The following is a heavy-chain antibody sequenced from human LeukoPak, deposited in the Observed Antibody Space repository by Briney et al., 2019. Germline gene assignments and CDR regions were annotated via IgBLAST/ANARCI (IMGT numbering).Heavy chain of an antibody. D-gene: IGHD2-21*02. Sequence: PGRSLRLSCAASGFTFSSYAMHWVRQAPGKGLEWVAVISYDGSNKYYADSVKGRFTISRDNSKNTLYLQMNSLRAEDTAVYYCASGRQPLLLHYYYYGMDVWGQGTTVTVSS. CDR1: GFTFSSYA. V-gene: IGHV3-30*04. CDR3: ASGRQPLLLHYYYYGMDV. CDR2: ISYDGSNK. J-gene: IGHJ6*02.